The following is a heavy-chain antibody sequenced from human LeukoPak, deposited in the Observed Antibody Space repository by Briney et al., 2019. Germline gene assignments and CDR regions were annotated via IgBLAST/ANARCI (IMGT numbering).Heavy chain of an antibody. D-gene: IGHD3-10*01. CDR2: IYFLGTT. CDR1: GGSISSSTYY. J-gene: IGHJ4*02. CDR3: ATSHYYGSGKSDY. Sequence: SETLSLTCTVSGGSISSSTYYWGWIRQPPGKGLEWIGNIYFLGTTYYNASLKSRVTISVDTSKNQFSLKLSSVTAADTAVYYCATSHYYGSGKSDYWGQGTLVTVSS. V-gene: IGHV4-39*07.